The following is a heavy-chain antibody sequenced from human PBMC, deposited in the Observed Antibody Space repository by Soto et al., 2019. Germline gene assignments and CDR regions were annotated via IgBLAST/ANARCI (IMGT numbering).Heavy chain of an antibody. D-gene: IGHD3-3*01. CDR1: GGSISSGGYY. CDR2: IYYSGST. J-gene: IGHJ4*02. V-gene: IGHV4-31*03. Sequence: QVQLQESGPGLVKPSQTLSLTCTVSGGSISSGGYYWSWIRQHPGKGLEWIGYIYYSGSTYYNPSLKSRVTISVDTSKNQFSLKLSSVTAADTAVYYCARAAFWSGYYLNVLNFDYWGQGTLVTVSS. CDR3: ARAAFWSGYYLNVLNFDY.